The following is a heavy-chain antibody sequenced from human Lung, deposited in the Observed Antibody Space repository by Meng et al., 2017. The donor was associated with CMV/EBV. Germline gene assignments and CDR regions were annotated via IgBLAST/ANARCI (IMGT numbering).Heavy chain of an antibody. CDR3: ARDPAASIFGVVTNEGYFDY. CDR1: SGSIRSYY. Sequence: SETLSLTXXXSSGSIRSYYWSWIRQPPGKGLEWIGYIYYSGRTNYNPSLKSRVTISVDTSKNQFSLKLSSVTAADTAVYYCARDPAASIFGVVTNEGYFDYWGQGTLVTVSS. V-gene: IGHV4-59*01. J-gene: IGHJ4*02. CDR2: IYYSGRT. D-gene: IGHD3-3*01.